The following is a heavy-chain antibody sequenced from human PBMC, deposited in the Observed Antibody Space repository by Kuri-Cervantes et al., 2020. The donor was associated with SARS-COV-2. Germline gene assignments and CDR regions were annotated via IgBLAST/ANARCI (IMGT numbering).Heavy chain of an antibody. CDR2: ISDSGDSA. Sequence: GESLKISCTASGFAFNLYAISWVRQGLGKGLEWVSTISDSGDSAYYADSVKGRFTISRDNSKDTLYLQMNSLRAEDAAVYYCARYCSGGSCYSQHYGMDVWGQGTTVTVSS. J-gene: IGHJ6*02. D-gene: IGHD2-15*01. V-gene: IGHV3-23*01. CDR3: ARYCSGGSCYSQHYGMDV. CDR1: GFAFNLYA.